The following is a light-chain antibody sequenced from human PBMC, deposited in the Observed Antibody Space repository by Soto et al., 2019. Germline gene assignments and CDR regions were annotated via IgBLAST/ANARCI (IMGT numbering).Light chain of an antibody. CDR3: QQYNNPRT. V-gene: IGKV3-15*01. J-gene: IGKJ1*01. CDR1: QSVSSN. Sequence: EIVMTQSPAALALSRGERAALSCRASQSVSSNLAWYQQNPGQAPRLLIYGASTRATGIPARFSGSGSGTEFTLTISSLQSEDFAVYYCQQYNNPRTLGQGTKVDI. CDR2: GAS.